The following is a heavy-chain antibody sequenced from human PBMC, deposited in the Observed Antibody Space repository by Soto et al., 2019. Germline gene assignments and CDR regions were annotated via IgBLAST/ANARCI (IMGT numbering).Heavy chain of an antibody. Sequence: GGSLRLSCAASGFTFSKAWLGWVGQAPGKGLEWVGRIKSKTDGGTTDYAAPVKGRFTISRDDSKNTLYLQMNSLKTEDTAVYYCTTKATLGGYYYYGMDVWGQGTTVTVS. D-gene: IGHD7-27*01. CDR1: GFTFSKAW. V-gene: IGHV3-15*01. CDR3: TTKATLGGYYYYGMDV. J-gene: IGHJ6*02. CDR2: IKSKTDGGTT.